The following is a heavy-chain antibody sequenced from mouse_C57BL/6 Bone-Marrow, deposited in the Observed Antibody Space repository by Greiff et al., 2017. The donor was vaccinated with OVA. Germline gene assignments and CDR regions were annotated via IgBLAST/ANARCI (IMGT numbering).Heavy chain of an antibody. CDR2: INPSNGGT. CDR3: ARAHYYGSSYLYFDY. D-gene: IGHD1-1*01. Sequence: QVQLQQPGTELVKPGASVKLSCKASGYTFTSYWMHWVKQRPGQGLEWIGNINPSNGGTNYNEKFKSKATLTVDKSSSTAYMPLSSLTSEDSAVYYCARAHYYGSSYLYFDYWGQGTTLTVSS. CDR1: GYTFTSYW. V-gene: IGHV1-53*01. J-gene: IGHJ2*01.